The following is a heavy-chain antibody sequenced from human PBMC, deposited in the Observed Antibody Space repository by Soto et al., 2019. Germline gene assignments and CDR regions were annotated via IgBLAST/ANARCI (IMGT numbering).Heavy chain of an antibody. CDR2: ISGSGGST. CDR3: AKAPFSGYDTQFDY. D-gene: IGHD5-12*01. Sequence: WGSLRLSCAASGFTFSSYAMSWVRQAPGKGLEWVSAISGSGGSTYYADSVKGRFTISRDNSKNTLYLQMNSLRAEDTAVYYCAKAPFSGYDTQFDYWGQGTLVTVSS. V-gene: IGHV3-23*01. J-gene: IGHJ4*02. CDR1: GFTFSSYA.